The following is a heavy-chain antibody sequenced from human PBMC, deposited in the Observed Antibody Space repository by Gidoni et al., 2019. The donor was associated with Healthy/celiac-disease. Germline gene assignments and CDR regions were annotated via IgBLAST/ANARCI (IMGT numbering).Heavy chain of an antibody. V-gene: IGHV3-21*01. CDR3: ARYCGGDCYGVAFDI. Sequence: EVQLVESGGGLVKPGGSLRLSCAASGFTFSSYSMNWVRQAPGKGLEWVSSISSSSSYIYYADSVKGRFTISRDNAKNSLYLQMNSLRAEDTAVYYCARYCGGDCYGVAFDIWGQGTMVTVSS. J-gene: IGHJ3*02. CDR2: ISSSSSYI. CDR1: GFTFSSYS. D-gene: IGHD2-21*02.